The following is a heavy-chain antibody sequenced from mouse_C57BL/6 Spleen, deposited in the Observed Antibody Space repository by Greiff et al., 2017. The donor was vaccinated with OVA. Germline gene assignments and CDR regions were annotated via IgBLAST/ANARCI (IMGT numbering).Heavy chain of an antibody. CDR2: IDPSDSET. J-gene: IGHJ1*03. CDR1: GYTFTSYW. V-gene: IGHV1-52*01. CDR3: ARYDDWGYFDV. Sequence: QVQLQQPGAELVRPGSSVKLSCKASGYTFTSYWMHWVKQRPIQGLEWIGNIDPSDSETHYTQKFKDKATLTVDKSSSTAYMQLSSRTSEDSAVYYCARYDDWGYFDVWGTGTTVTVSS. D-gene: IGHD2-4*01.